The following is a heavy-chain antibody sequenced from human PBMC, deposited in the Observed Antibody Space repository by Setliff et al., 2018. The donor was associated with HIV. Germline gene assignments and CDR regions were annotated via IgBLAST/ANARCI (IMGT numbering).Heavy chain of an antibody. CDR1: GCSISSGDYY. Sequence: PSETLSLTCTVSGCSISSGDYYWSWIRQPPGKGLEWIGYIYYSGSTYYNPSLKSRVTISVDTSKNQFSLKLSSVTAADTAVYYCARVNYYDSSGYYEDAFDIWGQGTMVTVSS. CDR3: ARVNYYDSSGYYEDAFDI. D-gene: IGHD3-22*01. CDR2: IYYSGST. J-gene: IGHJ3*02. V-gene: IGHV4-30-4*08.